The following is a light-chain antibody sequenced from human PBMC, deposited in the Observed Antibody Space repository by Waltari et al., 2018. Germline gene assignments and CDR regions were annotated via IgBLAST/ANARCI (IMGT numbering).Light chain of an antibody. Sequence: AIRITQSPSSLSASTGDRVTITCRASQNISTYLAWYQQRPGQAPKLLIYTTSPLQSGVPSRFSGSGSGTDFALTISCLQAEDFAIYYCQQYYTYPLTFGGGTRV. J-gene: IGKJ4*01. CDR3: QQYYTYPLT. CDR1: QNISTY. CDR2: TTS. V-gene: IGKV1-8*01.